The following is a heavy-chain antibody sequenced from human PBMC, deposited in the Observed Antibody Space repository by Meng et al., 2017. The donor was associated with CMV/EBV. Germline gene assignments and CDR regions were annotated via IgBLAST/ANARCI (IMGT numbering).Heavy chain of an antibody. CDR2: INHSGST. CDR1: GGSFSGYY. V-gene: IGHV4-34*01. J-gene: IGHJ4*02. Sequence: GPLRLSCAVYGGSFSGYYWSWIRQHPGKGLDWIGEINHSGSTNYNPSLKSRVTISVYTSKDQFSLKLSPVTAADTAVYYCASVARITMVRGQWGGDYWGQGTLVTVSS. D-gene: IGHD3-10*01. CDR3: ASVARITMVRGQWGGDY.